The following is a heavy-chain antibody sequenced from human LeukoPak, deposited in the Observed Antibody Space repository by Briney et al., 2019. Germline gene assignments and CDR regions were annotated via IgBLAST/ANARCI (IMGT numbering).Heavy chain of an antibody. CDR2: ISIGGTTI. D-gene: IGHD3-10*01. Sequence: PGGSLRLSCAGSGFTFSDYYMSWIRQAPGKGLEWVSYISIGGTTIYYADSVKGRFTISRDNAKNSLYLQMNSLRAEDTAVYYCARDHVNYYGSGSYYPPTNAFDIWGQGTVVTVSS. J-gene: IGHJ3*02. V-gene: IGHV3-11*01. CDR1: GFTFSDYY. CDR3: ARDHVNYYGSGSYYPPTNAFDI.